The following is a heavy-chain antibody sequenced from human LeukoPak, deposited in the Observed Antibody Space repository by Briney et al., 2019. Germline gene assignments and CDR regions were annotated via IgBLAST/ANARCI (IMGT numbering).Heavy chain of an antibody. CDR3: ANYVSRTMRDY. V-gene: IGHV4-39*01. CDR2: IYYSGST. CDR1: GGSISSSYYY. Sequence: SETLSLTCTVSGGSISSSYYYWGWIRQPPGKGLEWIGSIYYSGSTYYNPSLKSRVTISVDTSRNQFSLRLSSVTATDTAVYYCANYVSRTMRDYWGQGTLVTVSS. D-gene: IGHD3-16*01. J-gene: IGHJ4*02.